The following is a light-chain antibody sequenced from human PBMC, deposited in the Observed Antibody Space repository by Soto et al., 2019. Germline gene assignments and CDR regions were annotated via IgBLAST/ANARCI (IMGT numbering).Light chain of an antibody. J-gene: IGLJ2*01. Sequence: QSALTQPPSASGSPGQSVTISCTGSSSDVGGYNYVSWYQQHPGKAPKLMIYEVSKRPSGVPDRLSGSKSGNTASLTVSGLQAEDEADYYCSSYGGSNPGVFGGGTKLPVL. CDR2: EVS. CDR3: SSYGGSNPGV. V-gene: IGLV2-8*01. CDR1: SSDVGGYNY.